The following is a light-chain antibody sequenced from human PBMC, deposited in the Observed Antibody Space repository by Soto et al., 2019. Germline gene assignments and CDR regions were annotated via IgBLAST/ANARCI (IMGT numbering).Light chain of an antibody. CDR2: GAS. V-gene: IGKV3-20*01. Sequence: EIVLTQSPGTLSLSPGERATLSCRASQSVSSRFLAWYQQKPGQAPKVLIYGASTRATGIPDRFSGSGSGTDFCLTSSRLEAEEFAVSYCQQYESSRTFGQGTKVEMK. CDR1: QSVSSRF. CDR3: QQYESSRT. J-gene: IGKJ1*01.